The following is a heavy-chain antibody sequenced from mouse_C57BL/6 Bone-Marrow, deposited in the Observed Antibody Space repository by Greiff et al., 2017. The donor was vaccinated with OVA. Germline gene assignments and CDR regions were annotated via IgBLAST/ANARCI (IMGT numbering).Heavy chain of an antibody. CDR3: TTSCIYYFGY. D-gene: IGHD1-1*01. J-gene: IGHJ2*01. CDR1: GFNIKDDY. CDR2: IDPENGDT. V-gene: IGHV14-4*01. Sequence: EVQLQQSGAELVRPGASVKLSCTASGFNIKDDYMHWVKQRPEQGLEWIGGIDPENGDTEYASKFQGKATITADTSTNTAYLQLSSLTSADTAVYYCTTSCIYYFGYWGQGTTLTVSS.